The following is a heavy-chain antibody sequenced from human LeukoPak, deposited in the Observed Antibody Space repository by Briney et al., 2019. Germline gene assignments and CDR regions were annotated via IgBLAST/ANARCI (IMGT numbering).Heavy chain of an antibody. CDR3: ARTLKALRITVGAFDI. CDR1: GDSISSGDYY. V-gene: IGHV4-30-2*01. D-gene: IGHD3-10*01. CDR2: ISHSGST. Sequence: SETLSLTCTVSGDSISSGDYYWSWIRQPPGKGLEWIGYISHSGSTYYNPSLKSRVTISVDRSKNQFSLKLSSVTAADTAVYYCARTLKALRITVGAFDIWGQGTMVTVSS. J-gene: IGHJ3*02.